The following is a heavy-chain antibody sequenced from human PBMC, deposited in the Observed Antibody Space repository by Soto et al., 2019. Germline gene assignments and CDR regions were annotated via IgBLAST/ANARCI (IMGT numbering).Heavy chain of an antibody. CDR3: ARGGDVNYYHGMDV. CDR2: ISAYNGKT. D-gene: IGHD5-12*01. V-gene: IGHV1-18*01. Sequence: QVQLVQSGGEVKKPGASVKLSCTASGYTFTSYGISWVRQAPGQGLEWMGWISAYNGKTNYAQNVQGRVTMTTDTPTRTACMDLRSLRSDDTAVYYCARGGDVNYYHGMDVWGQGTTVTVSS. CDR1: GYTFTSYG. J-gene: IGHJ6*02.